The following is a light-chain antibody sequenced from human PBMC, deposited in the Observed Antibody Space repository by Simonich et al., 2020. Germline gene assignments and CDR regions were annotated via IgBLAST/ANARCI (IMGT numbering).Light chain of an antibody. J-gene: IGLJ3*02. Sequence: QSALTQPRSVSGSPGQSVTISCTGTSSDVGGYNYVSWYQQHPGKAPKHMIYDVSKRPSGVPDRFSGSKSGNTASRTISGLQAEDEADYYCCSYAGSYTFVFGGGTKLTVL. CDR3: CSYAGSYTFV. CDR2: DVS. V-gene: IGLV2-11*01. CDR1: SSDVGGYNY.